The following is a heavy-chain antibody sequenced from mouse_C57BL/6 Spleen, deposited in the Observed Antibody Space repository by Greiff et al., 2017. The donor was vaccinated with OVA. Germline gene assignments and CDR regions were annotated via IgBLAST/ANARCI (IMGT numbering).Heavy chain of an antibody. V-gene: IGHV5-6*01. CDR3: ARGPFDY. Sequence: EVKLMESGGDLVKPGGSLKLSCAASGFTFSSYGMSWVRQTPDKRLEWVATISSGGSYTYYPDSVKGRFTISRDNAKNTLYLQMSSLKSEDTAMYYCARGPFDYWGQGTTLTVSS. J-gene: IGHJ2*01. CDR1: GFTFSSYG. CDR2: ISSGGSYT.